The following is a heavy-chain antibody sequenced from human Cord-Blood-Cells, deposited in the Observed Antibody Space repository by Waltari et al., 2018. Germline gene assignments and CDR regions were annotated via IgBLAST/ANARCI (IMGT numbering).Heavy chain of an antibody. CDR1: GGSISSHY. D-gene: IGHD3-3*01. CDR2: IYYSGST. CDR3: ARVRENTIFGVVTSANWFDP. V-gene: IGHV4-59*11. Sequence: QVQLQESGPGLVKPSETLSLTCTVSGGSISSHYWSWIRQPPGKGLEWIGYIYYSGSTNSNPSRKSRVTISVDPSKNQFSLKLSSVTAADTAVYYCARVRENTIFGVVTSANWFDPWGQGTLVTVSS. J-gene: IGHJ5*02.